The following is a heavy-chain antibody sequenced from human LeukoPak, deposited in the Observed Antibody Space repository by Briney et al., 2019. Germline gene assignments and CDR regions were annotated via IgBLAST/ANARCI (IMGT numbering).Heavy chain of an antibody. Sequence: PGGSLRLSCAASEFTFSSYAMSWVRQAPGKGLEWVSAISGSGGSTCYADSVKGRFTISRDNSKNTLYLQMNSLRAEDTAVYYCAKALYGDYYQKYYFDYWGQGTLVTVSS. J-gene: IGHJ4*02. CDR2: ISGSGGST. V-gene: IGHV3-23*01. CDR1: EFTFSSYA. CDR3: AKALYGDYYQKYYFDY. D-gene: IGHD4-17*01.